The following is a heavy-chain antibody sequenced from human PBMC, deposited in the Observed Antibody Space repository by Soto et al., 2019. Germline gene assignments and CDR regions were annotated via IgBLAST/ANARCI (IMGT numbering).Heavy chain of an antibody. CDR1: GGSISSYY. CDR2: IYYSGST. J-gene: IGHJ4*02. D-gene: IGHD3-9*01. V-gene: IGHV4-59*01. CDR3: ARDTSYYDILTGYYTNHFFDY. Sequence: SETLSLTCTVSGGSISSYYWSWIRQPPGKGLEWIGYIYYSGSTNYNPSLKSRVTISVDTSKNQFSLKLSSVTAADTAVYYCARDTSYYDILTGYYTNHFFDYWGQGTLVTVSS.